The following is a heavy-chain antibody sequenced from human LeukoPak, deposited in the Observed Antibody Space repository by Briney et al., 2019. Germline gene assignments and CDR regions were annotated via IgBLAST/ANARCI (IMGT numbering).Heavy chain of an antibody. V-gene: IGHV3-7*01. CDR2: IKQDGGEK. CDR3: ARDGTAAGLYFDL. J-gene: IGHJ4*01. CDR1: GFTFSSYW. D-gene: IGHD6-13*01. Sequence: EGSLRLSCGVSGFTFSSYWMNWVRQAPGKGLEWVASIKQDGGEKSYVDSVKGRFTISRDNAKNSLYLQMSSLRAEDTAVYYCARDGTAAGLYFDLWGQGTLVTVSS.